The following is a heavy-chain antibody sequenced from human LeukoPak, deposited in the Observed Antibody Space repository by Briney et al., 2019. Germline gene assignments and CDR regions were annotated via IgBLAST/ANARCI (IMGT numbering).Heavy chain of an antibody. CDR2: IIPILGIA. CDR3: ATSGTVLLWFGD. V-gene: IGHV1-69*04. D-gene: IGHD3-10*01. J-gene: IGHJ4*02. Sequence: AASVKVSCKASGGTFSSYAISWVRQAPGQGLEWMGRIIPILGIANYAQKFQGRVTITADKSTSTAYMELSSLRSEDTAVYYCATSGTVLLWFGDWGQGTLVTVSS. CDR1: GGTFSSYA.